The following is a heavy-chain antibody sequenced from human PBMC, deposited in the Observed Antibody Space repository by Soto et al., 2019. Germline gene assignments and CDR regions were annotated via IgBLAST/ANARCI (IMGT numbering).Heavy chain of an antibody. J-gene: IGHJ4*02. Sequence: QVQLQQWGAGLLKPSETLSLTCAVYGGSFSGYYWSWIRQPPGKGLEWIGEINHSGSTNYNPSLKSRVTISVDTSKNQFFLKLSSVTAADTAVYYCVLRGRELMVYTYYFDYWGQGALVTASS. D-gene: IGHD2-8*01. CDR3: VLRGRELMVYTYYFDY. CDR2: INHSGST. V-gene: IGHV4-34*01. CDR1: GGSFSGYY.